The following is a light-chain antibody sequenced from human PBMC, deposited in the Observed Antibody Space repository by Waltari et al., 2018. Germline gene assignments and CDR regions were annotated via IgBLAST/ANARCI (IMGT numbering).Light chain of an antibody. Sequence: DIQLTQSPSFLSAAVGASVTITCRASQGNSTYLAWYQQKPGKAPAVLIFAASSLQNGVPARFSGHGSGTEFTLTIRSLQPEDVGTYYCQQLNTYPLTFGGGTKVEIK. V-gene: IGKV1-9*01. J-gene: IGKJ4*01. CDR3: QQLNTYPLT. CDR2: AAS. CDR1: QGNSTY.